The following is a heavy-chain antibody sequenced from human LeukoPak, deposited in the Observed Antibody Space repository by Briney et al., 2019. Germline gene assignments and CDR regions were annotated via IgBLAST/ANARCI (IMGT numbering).Heavy chain of an antibody. CDR3: ARENFEY. CDR1: GFTFSSYW. J-gene: IGHJ4*02. V-gene: IGHV3-7*04. Sequence: GGSLGLSCAASGFTFSSYWMNWVRQAPGKGLEWVANIQPDGSEKYYVDSVKGRFTISRDNAKNSLYLQMNNLRADDTAVYYCARENFEYWAQGTLVTVSS. CDR2: IQPDGSEK.